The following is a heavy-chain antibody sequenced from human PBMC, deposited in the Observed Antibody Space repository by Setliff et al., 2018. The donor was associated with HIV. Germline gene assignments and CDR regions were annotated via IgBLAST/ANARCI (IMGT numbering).Heavy chain of an antibody. J-gene: IGHJ4*02. D-gene: IGHD1-26*01. V-gene: IGHV3-48*01. CDR1: GFPFSSYS. Sequence: GGSLRLSCAASGFPFSSYSMNWFRQAPGKGLEWVSYISGSSRSTYPADSVKGRFTVSRDNAKNSLFMQMNNLRVEDAAVYYCAGDATRGGDFDFWGQGTLVTVSS. CDR2: ISGSSRST. CDR3: AGDATRGGDFDF.